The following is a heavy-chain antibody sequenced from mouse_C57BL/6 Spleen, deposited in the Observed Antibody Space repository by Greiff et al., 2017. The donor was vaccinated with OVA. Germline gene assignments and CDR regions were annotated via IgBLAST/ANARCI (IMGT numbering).Heavy chain of an antibody. Sequence: VQLQQSGPELVKPGASVKIPCKASGYTFTDYNMDWVKQSHGKSLEWIGDINPNNGGTIYNQKFKGKATLTVDTSSSTAYMELRSLTSEDTAVYYGARSPLYARDYWGQGTPVTVSP. V-gene: IGHV1-18*01. CDR3: ARSPLYARDY. CDR1: GYTFTDYN. J-gene: IGHJ4*01. CDR2: INPNNGGT.